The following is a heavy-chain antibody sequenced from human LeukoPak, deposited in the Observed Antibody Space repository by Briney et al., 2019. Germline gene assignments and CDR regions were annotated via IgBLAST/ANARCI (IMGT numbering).Heavy chain of an antibody. CDR2: ISKDGSTT. Sequence: GGSLRLSCAASGFTFNNYWMHWVRQAPGKGLVWVSRISKDGSTTNYADSVKGRFTISRDNAKNTLYLQMNSLTAEDTALYYCARGAASGYRIDYWGQGTLVTVSS. J-gene: IGHJ4*02. CDR1: GFTFNNYW. V-gene: IGHV3-74*01. D-gene: IGHD5-18*01. CDR3: ARGAASGYRIDY.